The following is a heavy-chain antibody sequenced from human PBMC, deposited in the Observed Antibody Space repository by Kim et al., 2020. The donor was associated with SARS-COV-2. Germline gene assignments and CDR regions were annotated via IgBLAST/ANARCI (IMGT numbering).Heavy chain of an antibody. V-gene: IGHV4-34*01. Sequence: PSLKSQVTISVDTSKNQFSLKLSSVTAADTAVYYCASGDSMTTVTTYFDYWGQGTLVTVSS. D-gene: IGHD4-17*01. J-gene: IGHJ4*02. CDR3: ASGDSMTTVTTYFDY.